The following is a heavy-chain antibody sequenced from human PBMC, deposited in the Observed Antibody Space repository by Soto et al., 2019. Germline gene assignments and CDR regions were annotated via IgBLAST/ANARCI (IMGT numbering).Heavy chain of an antibody. CDR1: GFSFSSYA. V-gene: IGHV3-30*18. Sequence: GGPLRLSCVASGFSFSSYAMHWVRQAPGKGLEWVAVISYDGRNKYYADSVKGRYTISRDNSKNTLYLQMNSLRAEDTAVYYCAKDRRYCTNGVCYSGDYDLNIDVWGEGTTVTVS. CDR2: ISYDGRNK. J-gene: IGHJ6*02. D-gene: IGHD2-8*01. CDR3: AKDRRYCTNGVCYSGDYDLNIDV.